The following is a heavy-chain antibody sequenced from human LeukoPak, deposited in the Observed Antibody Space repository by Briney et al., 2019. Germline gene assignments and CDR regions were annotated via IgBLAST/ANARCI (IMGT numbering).Heavy chain of an antibody. V-gene: IGHV4-4*07. D-gene: IGHD3-10*01. J-gene: IGHJ5*02. CDR2: IYTSGST. Sequence: SETLSLTCTVSGGSISSYYWSWIRQPAGKGLEWIGRIYTSGSTNYNPSLKSRVTMSVDTSKNQFSLKLSSVTAADTAVYYCARRHRACYYGSGSYYNQVSVSWFDPWGQGTLVTVSS. CDR1: GGSISSYY. CDR3: ARRHRACYYGSGSYYNQVSVSWFDP.